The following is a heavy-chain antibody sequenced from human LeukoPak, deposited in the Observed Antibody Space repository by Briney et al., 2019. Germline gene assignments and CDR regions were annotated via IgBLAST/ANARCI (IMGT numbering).Heavy chain of an antibody. V-gene: IGHV3-23*01. CDR3: AKDGGYCYDSSGEGSFDY. CDR1: GFTFSSYA. J-gene: IGHJ4*02. Sequence: GGSLRLSCAASGFTFSSYAMSWVRQAPGKGLEWVSAISGSGGSTYYADSVKGRFTISRDNSKNTLYLQMNSLRAEDTAVYYCAKDGGYCYDSSGEGSFDYWGQGTLVTVSS. D-gene: IGHD3-22*01. CDR2: ISGSGGST.